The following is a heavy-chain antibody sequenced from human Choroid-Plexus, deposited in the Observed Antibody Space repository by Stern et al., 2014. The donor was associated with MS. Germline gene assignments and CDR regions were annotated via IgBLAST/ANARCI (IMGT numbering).Heavy chain of an antibody. V-gene: IGHV3-30*18. CDR2: VSYDGSNK. J-gene: IGHJ5*02. CDR3: AKDRQYLTYFFDH. D-gene: IGHD2/OR15-2a*01. Sequence: VQLLESGGGVVQPGRPLRLSCVASGFTFGSCAMHWVRQAPGKGLEWVAGVSYDGSNKYHADSVKGRFTISRDNSQNTLYMQMSSLRPEDTAVYYCAKDRQYLTYFFDHWGQGSLVTVSS. CDR1: GFTFGSCA.